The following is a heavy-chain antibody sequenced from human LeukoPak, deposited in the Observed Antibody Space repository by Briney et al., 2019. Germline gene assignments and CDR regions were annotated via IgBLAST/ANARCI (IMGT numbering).Heavy chain of an antibody. J-gene: IGHJ3*02. V-gene: IGHV5-51*01. Sequence: GESLKISCKGSGYSFTSYWIGWVRQMPGKGLEWMGIIYPSDSDTRYSPSFQGQVTISADKSISTAYLQWSSLKASDTAMYYCARQRRNGGIAASNDAFDIWGQGAMVTVSS. CDR3: ARQRRNGGIAASNDAFDI. D-gene: IGHD6-13*01. CDR1: GYSFTSYW. CDR2: IYPSDSDT.